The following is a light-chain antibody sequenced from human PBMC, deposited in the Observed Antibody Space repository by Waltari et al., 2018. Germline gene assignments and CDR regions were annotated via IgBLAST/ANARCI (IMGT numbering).Light chain of an antibody. CDR1: QSVGTW. CDR2: MAS. V-gene: IGKV1-5*03. J-gene: IGKJ2*01. CDR3: QQYSSFST. Sequence: DIQMTQSPSTLSASVGDRVTISCRASQSVGTWLAWYQQKLGKAPKLLIYMASSLESGVPSRFSGSGSGTEFTLTISSLQPDDFATYSCQQYSSFSTFGQGTKV.